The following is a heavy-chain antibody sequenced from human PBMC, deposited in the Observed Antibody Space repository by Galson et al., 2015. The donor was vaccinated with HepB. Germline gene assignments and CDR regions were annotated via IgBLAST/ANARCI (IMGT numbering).Heavy chain of an antibody. J-gene: IGHJ4*02. Sequence: SLRLSCAASGFTVSSNYMTWVRQAPGKGLEWVSILYSGGWTQYIDSVKGRFTIPRDNSKNTLYLQMDSLRVEDTAVYYCVRWKRDNSGEGFDRWGQGTLVTVSS. CDR3: VRWKRDNSGEGFDR. V-gene: IGHV3-66*01. CDR2: LYSGGWT. D-gene: IGHD3-16*01. CDR1: GFTVSSNY.